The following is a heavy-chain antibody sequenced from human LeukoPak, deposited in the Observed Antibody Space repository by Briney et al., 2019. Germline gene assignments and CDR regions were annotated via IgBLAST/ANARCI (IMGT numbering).Heavy chain of an antibody. CDR3: ARNPYNSGSYHFDL. Sequence: PGGSLRLSRAASGFTFSIYGMNWVRQAPGKGLEWISYISSGSTTIYYADSVKGRFTISRDNAKNSLYLQMNSLTAEDAAVYYCARNPYNSGSYHFDLWGQGTLVTVSS. CDR1: GFTFSIYG. J-gene: IGHJ4*02. CDR2: ISSGSTTI. V-gene: IGHV3-48*01. D-gene: IGHD3-10*01.